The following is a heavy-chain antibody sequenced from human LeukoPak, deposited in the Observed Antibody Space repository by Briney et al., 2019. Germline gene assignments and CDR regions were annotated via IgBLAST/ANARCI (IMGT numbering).Heavy chain of an antibody. J-gene: IGHJ4*02. CDR2: IYWDDDK. CDR1: GFSLSTTGVG. V-gene: IGHV2-5*02. D-gene: IGHD2-15*01. CDR3: AHSPDCSGGSCYSMTKYFEY. Sequence: SGPTLVNPTQTLTLTCTFSGFSLSTTGVGVGWIRQPPGKALEWLALIYWDDDKRYSPSLKSRLTITKDTSKNQVVLTMTNMDPVDTATYYCAHSPDCSGGSCYSMTKYFEYWGQGTLVTVSS.